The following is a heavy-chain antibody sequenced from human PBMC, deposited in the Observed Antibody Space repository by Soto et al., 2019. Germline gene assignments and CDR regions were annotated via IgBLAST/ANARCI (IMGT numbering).Heavy chain of an antibody. D-gene: IGHD3-9*01. Sequence: GESLKISCKGSGYSFTSYWVGWVRQMPGKGLEWMGIIYPGDSDTRYSPSFKGQVTISADKSISTAYLQWSSLKASDTAMYYCARLTHYDILTGPYYFDFWGQGTLVTVSS. CDR3: ARLTHYDILTGPYYFDF. J-gene: IGHJ4*02. CDR2: IYPGDSDT. V-gene: IGHV5-51*01. CDR1: GYSFTSYW.